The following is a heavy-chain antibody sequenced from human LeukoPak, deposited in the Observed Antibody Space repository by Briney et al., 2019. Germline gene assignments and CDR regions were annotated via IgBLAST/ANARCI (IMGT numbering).Heavy chain of an antibody. V-gene: IGHV3-23*01. CDR3: AKDTNYYDSSGYYRSHLMFAFDI. Sequence: PGGSLRLSCAASGFTFSSYAMSWVRQAPGKGLEWVSAISGSGGSTYYADSVKGRFTISRDNSKNTLYLQMNSLRAEDTAVYYCAKDTNYYDSSGYYRSHLMFAFDIWGQGTMVTVSS. J-gene: IGHJ3*02. D-gene: IGHD3-22*01. CDR1: GFTFSSYA. CDR2: ISGSGGST.